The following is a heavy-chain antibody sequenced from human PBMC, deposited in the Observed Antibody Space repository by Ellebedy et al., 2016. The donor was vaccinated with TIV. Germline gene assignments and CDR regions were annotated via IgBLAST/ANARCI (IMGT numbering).Heavy chain of an antibody. D-gene: IGHD3-16*01. CDR2: IYWDDDK. J-gene: IGHJ4*02. CDR1: GFLLSTSGVG. Sequence: SGPTLVKPTQTLTLTCTFSGFLLSTSGVGVGWIRQPPGKALEWLALIYWDDDKRYSPSLKSRLTITKDTSKKQVVLTMTNMDPVDTATYYCAHSATMITFGAFDYWGQGTLVTVSS. V-gene: IGHV2-5*02. CDR3: AHSATMITFGAFDY.